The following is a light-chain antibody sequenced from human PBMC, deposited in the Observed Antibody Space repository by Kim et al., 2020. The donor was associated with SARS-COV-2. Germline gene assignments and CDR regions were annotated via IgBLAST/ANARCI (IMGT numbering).Light chain of an antibody. Sequence: PGERATLSCRASQSVSSSYLAWYQQKPGQAPRLLIYGASSRATGIPDRFSGNGSGTDFTLTISRLEPEDFAVYYCQQYGSSPRAYTFGQGTKLEI. CDR3: QQYGSSPRAYT. J-gene: IGKJ2*01. CDR2: GAS. V-gene: IGKV3-20*01. CDR1: QSVSSSY.